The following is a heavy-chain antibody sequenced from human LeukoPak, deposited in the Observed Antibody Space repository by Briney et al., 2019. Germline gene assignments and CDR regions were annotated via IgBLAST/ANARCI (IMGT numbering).Heavy chain of an antibody. CDR1: GFTFSSYA. CDR2: ISSNGGST. Sequence: GGSLRLSCAASGFTFSSYAMHWVCQAPGKGLEYVSAISSNGGSTYYANSVKGRFTISRDNSKNTLYLQMGSLRAEDMAVYYCARVALGFDYWGQGTLVTVSS. CDR3: ARVALGFDY. V-gene: IGHV3-64*01. D-gene: IGHD3-16*01. J-gene: IGHJ4*02.